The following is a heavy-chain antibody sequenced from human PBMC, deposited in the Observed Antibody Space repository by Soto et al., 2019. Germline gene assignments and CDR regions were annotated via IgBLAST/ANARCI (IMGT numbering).Heavy chain of an antibody. CDR2: ISYDGSNK. CDR1: GFTFSSYG. CDR3: AKDLKPHIKGDPTYYYGMDV. V-gene: IGHV3-30*18. Sequence: QVQLVESGGGVVQPGRSLRLSCAASGFTFSSYGMHWVRQAPGKGLEWVAVISYDGSNKYYADSVKGRFTISRDNSKNTLYLQMNSLRAEDTAVYYCAKDLKPHIKGDPTYYYGMDVWGQGTTVTVSS. J-gene: IGHJ6*02. D-gene: IGHD2-21*02.